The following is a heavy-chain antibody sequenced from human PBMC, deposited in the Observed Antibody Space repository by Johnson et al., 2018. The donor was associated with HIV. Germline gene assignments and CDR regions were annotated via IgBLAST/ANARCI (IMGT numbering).Heavy chain of an antibody. CDR3: ARDFKAFDI. V-gene: IGHV3-66*01. CDR2: IYSGGST. J-gene: IGHJ3*02. Sequence: VQLVESGGGLVHPGGSLRLSCTASGFTVSTNYMSWVRQAPGKGLEWVSVIYSGGSTGYADSVKGRFTISRDNAKNSLYLQMNSLRAEDTALYYCARDFKAFDIWGQGTMVTVSS. CDR1: GFTVSTNY.